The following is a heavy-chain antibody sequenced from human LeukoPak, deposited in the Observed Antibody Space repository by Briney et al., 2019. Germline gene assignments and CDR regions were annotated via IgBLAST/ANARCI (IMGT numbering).Heavy chain of an antibody. V-gene: IGHV4-59*01. CDR1: GGSINSYY. CDR3: ACLTTADAFDI. D-gene: IGHD3-22*01. Sequence: SETLSLTCTVSGGSINSYYWSWIRQPPGKGLERIGYIYDSGSTNYNPSLKSRVTISVDTSKNQFSLKLSSVTAADTAVYYCACLTTADAFDIWGQGTMVTVSS. J-gene: IGHJ3*02. CDR2: IYDSGST.